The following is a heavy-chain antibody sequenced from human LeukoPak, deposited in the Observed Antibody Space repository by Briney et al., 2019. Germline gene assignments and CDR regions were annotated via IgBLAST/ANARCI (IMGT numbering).Heavy chain of an antibody. CDR2: IYSGGSA. J-gene: IGHJ4*02. D-gene: IGHD6-13*01. Sequence: GGSLRLSCAASGFTVSSKYMSWVRQAPGKGLEWVSVIYSGGSAYYADSVKGRFTISRDNSKNTLYLQMNSLRAEDTAVYYCARMMAAAGRDYWGQGTLVTVSS. CDR3: ARMMAAAGRDY. V-gene: IGHV3-66*01. CDR1: GFTVSSKY.